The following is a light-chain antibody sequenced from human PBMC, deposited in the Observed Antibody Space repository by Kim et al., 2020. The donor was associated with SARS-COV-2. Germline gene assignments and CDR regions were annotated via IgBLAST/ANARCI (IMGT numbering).Light chain of an antibody. Sequence: SASVGDRVTITCRASKSISSYLNWYQQKPGKAPKLLIYAASSLQSGVPSRFSGSGSGTDFTLTISSLQPEDFATYYCQQSYSTQYSFGQGTKLEIK. J-gene: IGKJ2*03. CDR1: KSISSY. V-gene: IGKV1-39*01. CDR2: AAS. CDR3: QQSYSTQYS.